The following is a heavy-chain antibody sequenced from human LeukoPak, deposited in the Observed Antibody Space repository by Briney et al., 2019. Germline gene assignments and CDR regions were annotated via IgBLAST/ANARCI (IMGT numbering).Heavy chain of an antibody. CDR3: VRWQDI. J-gene: IGHJ3*02. CDR2: IKTDGSYA. V-gene: IGHV3-74*01. CDR1: GFTFSSYA. Sequence: GGPLRLSCAASGFTFSSYAMSWVRQAPGKGLVWVSRIKTDGSYASYAESVKGRFTVSRDNAKNTLYLQMNSLRAEDTAVYYCVRWQDIWGQGTMVTVSS.